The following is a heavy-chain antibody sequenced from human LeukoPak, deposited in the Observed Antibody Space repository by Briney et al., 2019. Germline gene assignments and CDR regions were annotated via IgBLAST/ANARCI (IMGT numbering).Heavy chain of an antibody. Sequence: GGSLRLSCAASGFTFSDYSMNWVRQAPGKGLEWASYIRSSSSTIYYADSVKGRFTISRDNAKNSLYLQMNSLRDDDTAVYYCARSILFDYWGQGTLVTVSS. J-gene: IGHJ4*02. CDR1: GFTFSDYS. V-gene: IGHV3-48*02. CDR2: IRSSSSTI. CDR3: ARSILFDY.